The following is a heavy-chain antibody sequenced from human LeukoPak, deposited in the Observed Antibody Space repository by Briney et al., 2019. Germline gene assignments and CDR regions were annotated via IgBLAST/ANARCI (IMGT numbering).Heavy chain of an antibody. V-gene: IGHV3-30-3*01. CDR2: ISYGGSNK. D-gene: IGHD3-10*01. Sequence: GGSLRLSCAASGFTFSSYAMHWVRQAPGKGLEWVAVISYGGSNKYYADSVKGRFTISRDNSKNTLYLQMNSLRDEDTAVYYCASFGSGSNLDAFDIWGQGTMVTVST. J-gene: IGHJ3*02. CDR3: ASFGSGSNLDAFDI. CDR1: GFTFSSYA.